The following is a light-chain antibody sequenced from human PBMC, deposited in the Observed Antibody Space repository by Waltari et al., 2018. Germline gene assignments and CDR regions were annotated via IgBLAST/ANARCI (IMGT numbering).Light chain of an antibody. CDR3: QQTDSFPLT. J-gene: IGKJ4*01. Sequence: DIQMTQSPSSVSAYVGDRVTISCRASQGIGTWLAWYQQKPGKAPNLLIHGASSLQSGVPSRFSGSGSVTEFTLTINGLQPEDFATYYCQQTDSFPLTFGGGTKVEMK. V-gene: IGKV1-12*01. CDR2: GAS. CDR1: QGIGTW.